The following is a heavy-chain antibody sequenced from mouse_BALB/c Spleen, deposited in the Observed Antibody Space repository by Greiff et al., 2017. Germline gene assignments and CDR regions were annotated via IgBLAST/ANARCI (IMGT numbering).Heavy chain of an antibody. CDR2: ISDGGSYT. J-gene: IGHJ3*01. Sequence: EVKLEESGGGLVKPGGSLKLSCAASGFTFSDYYMYWVRQTPEKRLEWVATISDGGSYTYYPDSVKGRFTISRDNAKNNLYLQMSSLKSEDTAMYYCARNYGGTYGGFAYWGQGTLVTVSA. CDR3: ARNYGGTYGGFAY. D-gene: IGHD1-1*01. CDR1: GFTFSDYY. V-gene: IGHV5-4*02.